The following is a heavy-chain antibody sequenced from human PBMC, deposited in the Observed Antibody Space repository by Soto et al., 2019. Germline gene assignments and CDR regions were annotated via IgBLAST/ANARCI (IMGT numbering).Heavy chain of an antibody. Sequence: SETLSLTCTVSGGSISSYYWSWIRQPPGKGLEWIGYIYYSGSTNYNPSLKSRVTISVDTSKNQFPLKLSSVTAADTAVYYCARGSGDDILTGYPTGWFDPWGQGTLVTVSS. J-gene: IGHJ5*02. CDR2: IYYSGST. D-gene: IGHD3-9*01. CDR3: ARGSGDDILTGYPTGWFDP. CDR1: GGSISSYY. V-gene: IGHV4-59*01.